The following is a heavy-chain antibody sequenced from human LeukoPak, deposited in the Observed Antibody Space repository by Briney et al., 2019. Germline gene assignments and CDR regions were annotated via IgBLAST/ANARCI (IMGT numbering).Heavy chain of an antibody. Sequence: SETLSLTCTVSGGSISSGSYYWSWIRQPAGKGLEWIGRIYTSGSTNYNPSLKSRVTISVDTSKNQFSLKLSSVTAADTAVYYCARVPGYSSSWLSVKPYFQHWGQGTLVTVSS. J-gene: IGHJ1*01. CDR3: ARVPGYSSSWLSVKPYFQH. V-gene: IGHV4-61*02. CDR1: GGSISSGSYY. CDR2: IYTSGST. D-gene: IGHD6-13*01.